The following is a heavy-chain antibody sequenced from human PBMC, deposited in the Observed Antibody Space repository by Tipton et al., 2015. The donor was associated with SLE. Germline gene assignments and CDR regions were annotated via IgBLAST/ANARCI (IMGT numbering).Heavy chain of an antibody. V-gene: IGHV4-39*02. CDR1: GFTFMSYD. D-gene: IGHD3-3*01. CDR3: ARGLDDWKSGKNWFDS. CDR2: ISYTGST. Sequence: LVQSGGSLRLSCAASGFTFMSYDMNWVRQAPGKGLEWIGSISYTGSTFYSPSLKSRVTISLDTSKNHFSLRLISVTAADTAVYFCARGLDDWKSGKNWFDSWGQGTPVTVSS. J-gene: IGHJ5*01.